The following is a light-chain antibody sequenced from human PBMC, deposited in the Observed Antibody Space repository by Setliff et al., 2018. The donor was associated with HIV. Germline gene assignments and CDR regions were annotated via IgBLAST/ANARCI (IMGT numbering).Light chain of an antibody. CDR3: QSYDSSLSGYV. J-gene: IGLJ1*01. CDR2: VNN. V-gene: IGLV1-40*01. Sequence: QSVLTQPPSVSGAPVQRVTISCTGSSSNIGARFDVHWYQQLPGTAPKLLIHVNNNRPSGLPARFSVSQSGTSASLAITGLQAEDEADYYCQSYDSSLSGYVFGTGTKVTVL. CDR1: SSNIGARFD.